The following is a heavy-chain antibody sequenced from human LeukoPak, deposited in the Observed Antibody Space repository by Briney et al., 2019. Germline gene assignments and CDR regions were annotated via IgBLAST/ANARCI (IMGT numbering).Heavy chain of an antibody. J-gene: IGHJ4*02. CDR1: GFTFSSYE. CDR3: ARGYSSSWLGYFDY. Sequence: GGSLRLSCAASGFTFSSYEMNWVRQAPGKGLEWVAVVSSDGSIKYYADSGKGRFTISRDTSKNTVYLQMNSLGTEDTAFYYCARGYSSSWLGYFDYWGQGTLVTVSS. V-gene: IGHV3-30*03. D-gene: IGHD6-13*01. CDR2: VSSDGSIK.